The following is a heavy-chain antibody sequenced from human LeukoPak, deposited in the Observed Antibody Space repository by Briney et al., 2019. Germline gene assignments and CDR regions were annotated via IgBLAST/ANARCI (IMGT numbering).Heavy chain of an antibody. CDR3: ARSHGRWLHDAFDI. CDR1: GFTFSDYY. CDR2: ISSSGSTI. V-gene: IGHV3-11*04. D-gene: IGHD5-24*01. Sequence: PGGSLRLSCAASGFTFSDYYMSWIRQAPGKGLEWVSYISSSGSTIYYADSVKGRFTISRDNAKNSLYLRMNSLRAEDTAVYYCARSHGRWLHDAFDIWGQGTMVTVSS. J-gene: IGHJ3*02.